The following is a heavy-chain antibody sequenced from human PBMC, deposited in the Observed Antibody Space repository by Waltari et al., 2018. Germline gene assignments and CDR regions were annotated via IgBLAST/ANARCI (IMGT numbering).Heavy chain of an antibody. CDR3: ARDHEGFDY. Sequence: LQLQESGPGLVKPSETLSLTCPVSGGSFSSTSYYWGWIRQPPGKGLEWIGSIYYSGSTYYNPSLKSRVTISVDTSKNQFSLKRSSVTAADTAVYYCARDHEGFDYWGQGTLVTVSS. V-gene: IGHV4-39*07. CDR2: IYYSGST. CDR1: GGSFSSTSYY. J-gene: IGHJ4*02.